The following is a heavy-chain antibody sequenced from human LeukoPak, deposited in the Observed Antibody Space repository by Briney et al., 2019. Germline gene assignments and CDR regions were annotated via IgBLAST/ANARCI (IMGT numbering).Heavy chain of an antibody. J-gene: IGHJ4*02. V-gene: IGHV1-2*06. CDR3: ARDGSPDY. CDR2: INPTSGGT. D-gene: IGHD2-2*03. Sequence: ASVKVSCKASGYSFTAYYIHWMRQAPRQGLEWIGRINPTSGGTDYAQNFQGRVTMTRDTSINTAYMELRNLPSDDTAIYYCARDGSPDYWGQGTLVIASS. CDR1: GYSFTAYY.